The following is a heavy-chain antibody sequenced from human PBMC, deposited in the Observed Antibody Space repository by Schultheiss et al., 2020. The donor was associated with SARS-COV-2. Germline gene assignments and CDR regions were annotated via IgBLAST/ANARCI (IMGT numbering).Heavy chain of an antibody. CDR3: AKDKLLATEDY. D-gene: IGHD2-15*01. J-gene: IGHJ4*02. Sequence: GGSLRLSCAASGFTVSSNYMSWVRQAPGKGLEWVSGISWNGGGTGYADSVEGRFTISRDNSKNTLYLQMNSLRAEDTAVYYCAKDKLLATEDYWGQGTLVTVSS. CDR2: ISWNGGGT. CDR1: GFTVSSNY. V-gene: IGHV3-23*01.